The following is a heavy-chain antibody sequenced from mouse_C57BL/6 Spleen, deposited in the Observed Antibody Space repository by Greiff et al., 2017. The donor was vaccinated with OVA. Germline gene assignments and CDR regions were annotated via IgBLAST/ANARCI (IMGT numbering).Heavy chain of an antibody. J-gene: IGHJ2*01. Sequence: EVNVVESGGGLVKPGGSLKLSCAASGFTFSDYGMHWVRQAPEKGLEWVAYISRGSSTNYYADTVKGRFTISRDNAKNTLCLQMTSLSAEDTARYYWAREANWDFYCWGPGTTLTVSS. CDR3: AREANWDFYC. D-gene: IGHD4-1*01. CDR1: GFTFSDYG. CDR2: ISRGSSTN. V-gene: IGHV5-17*01.